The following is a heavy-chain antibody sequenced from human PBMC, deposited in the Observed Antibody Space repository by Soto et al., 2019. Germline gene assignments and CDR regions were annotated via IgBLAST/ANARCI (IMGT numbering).Heavy chain of an antibody. J-gene: IGHJ4*02. CDR1: GFSFSDHY. CDR2: TRNKANSYTT. Sequence: PGGSLRLSCAASGFSFSDHYMDWVRQAPGKGLEWVGRTRNKANSYTTEYAASVKGRFTISRDDSKNSLYLQMNSLRAEDTAVYYCANVGRIAVDDIDYWGQGTLVTVSS. V-gene: IGHV3-72*01. CDR3: ANVGRIAVDDIDY. D-gene: IGHD6-19*01.